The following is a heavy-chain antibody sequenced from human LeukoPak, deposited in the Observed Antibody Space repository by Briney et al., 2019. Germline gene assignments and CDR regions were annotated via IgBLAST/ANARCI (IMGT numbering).Heavy chain of an antibody. V-gene: IGHV1-8*03. CDR1: GYTFTSYD. D-gene: IGHD3-22*01. CDR3: ARPRHYYDSSGPKAFDI. CDR2: MNPNSGNT. Sequence: GASVKVSCKASGYTFTSYDINWVRQATGQGLEWMGWMNPNSGNTGYAQKFQGRVTITRNTSISTAYMELSSLRSEDTAVYYCARPRHYYDSSGPKAFDIWGQGTMVIVSS. J-gene: IGHJ3*02.